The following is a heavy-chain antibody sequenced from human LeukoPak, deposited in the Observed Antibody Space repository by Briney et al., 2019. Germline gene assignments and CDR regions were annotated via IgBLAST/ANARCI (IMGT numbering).Heavy chain of an antibody. D-gene: IGHD6-25*01. Sequence: ASVKVSCKASGYTFTSYGISWVRQAPGQGLEWMGWISAYNGNTNYAQKLQGRVTTTTDTSTSTAYMELRSLRSDDTAVYYCARDPRAATSDYYYYYGMDVWGQGTTVTVSS. CDR2: ISAYNGNT. CDR1: GYTFTSYG. V-gene: IGHV1-18*01. CDR3: ARDPRAATSDYYYYYGMDV. J-gene: IGHJ6*02.